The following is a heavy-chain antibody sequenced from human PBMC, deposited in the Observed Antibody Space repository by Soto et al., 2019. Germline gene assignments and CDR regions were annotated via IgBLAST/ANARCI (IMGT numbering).Heavy chain of an antibody. J-gene: IGHJ5*02. CDR2: ISAYNGNT. CDR1: GYTFTSYG. D-gene: IGHD3-3*01. Sequence: SVKGSCKASGYTFTSYGSSWVRQAPGQGLERMGWISAYNGNTNYAQKLQGRVTMTTDTSTSTAYMELRSLRSDDTAVYYCARDPDFWSGYWRDNWFDTWGQGTLVTVSS. V-gene: IGHV1-18*04. CDR3: ARDPDFWSGYWRDNWFDT.